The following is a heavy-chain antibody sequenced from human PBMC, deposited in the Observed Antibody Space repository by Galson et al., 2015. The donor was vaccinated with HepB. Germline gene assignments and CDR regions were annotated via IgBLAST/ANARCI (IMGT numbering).Heavy chain of an antibody. D-gene: IGHD2-15*01. Sequence: SGAEVKKPGESLRISCKASGYTFTSYGISWVRQAPGQGLEWMGWISAYNGNTNYAQKLQGRVTMTTDTSTSTAYMELRSLRSDDTAVYYCAKGYCSGGSCYFYFQHWGQGTLVTVSS. CDR1: GYTFTSYG. V-gene: IGHV1-18*01. CDR2: ISAYNGNT. CDR3: AKGYCSGGSCYFYFQH. J-gene: IGHJ1*01.